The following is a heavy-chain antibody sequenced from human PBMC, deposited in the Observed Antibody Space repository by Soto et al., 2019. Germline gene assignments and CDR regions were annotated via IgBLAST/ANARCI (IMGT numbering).Heavy chain of an antibody. V-gene: IGHV6-1*01. CDR1: GDSVSSNSAA. J-gene: IGHJ6*03. D-gene: IGHD1-7*01. Sequence: QVQLQQSGPGLVRPSQTLSLTCAISGDSVSSNSAAWNWIRQSPSRVLEWLGRTYYRSRWYNDYAVSVKSRITVNPDTSKNQFSLHLHSVTPEATAVYYCAGTTSLQLYYMDVWDKGTTVTVSS. CDR2: TYYRSRWYN. CDR3: AGTTSLQLYYMDV.